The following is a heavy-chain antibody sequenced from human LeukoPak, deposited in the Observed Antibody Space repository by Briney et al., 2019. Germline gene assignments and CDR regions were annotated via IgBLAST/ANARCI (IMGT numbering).Heavy chain of an antibody. CDR3: ARYVSSLDAFDI. CDR1: GDSISSGIYY. D-gene: IGHD6-13*01. J-gene: IGHJ3*02. CDR2: LYTSGNT. Sequence: PSQTLSLTCTVSGDSISSGIYYWSWIRQPAGKGLEWIGRLYTSGNTRYNPSLKSRVTISKDTSKNQFSLELKSVTAADTAVYYCARYVSSLDAFDIWGQGTMVTVSS. V-gene: IGHV4-61*02.